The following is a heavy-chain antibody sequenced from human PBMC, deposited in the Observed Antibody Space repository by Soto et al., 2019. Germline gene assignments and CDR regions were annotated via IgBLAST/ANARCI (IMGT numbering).Heavy chain of an antibody. Sequence: QVQLVQSGGEVKKPGASVKVSCKASGYTFTRYYIHWVRQAPGQVPEWMGRINPDGGRTTYAKNFNGRVTMTRDTSASTVYMELSSLKFEDTAMYYCARGAYSSSSFPPFDPWGQGTLVTVSS. J-gene: IGHJ5*02. CDR1: GYTFTRYY. CDR3: ARGAYSSSSFPPFDP. D-gene: IGHD6-6*01. V-gene: IGHV1-46*01. CDR2: INPDGGRT.